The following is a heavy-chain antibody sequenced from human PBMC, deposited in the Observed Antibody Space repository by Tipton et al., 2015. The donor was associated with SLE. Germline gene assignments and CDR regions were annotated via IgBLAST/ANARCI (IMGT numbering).Heavy chain of an antibody. CDR1: GYSFTSYW. J-gene: IGHJ6*02. Sequence: KPGESLKISCKGSGYSFTSYWIGWVRQMPGKGLEWIGYIYYSGSTNYNPSLKSRVTISVDTSKNQFSLKLSSVTAADTAVYYCAREETSHFGYYYYGMDVWGQGTTVTVSS. V-gene: IGHV4-59*01. CDR2: IYYSGST. CDR3: AREETSHFGYYYYGMDV. D-gene: IGHD3-10*01.